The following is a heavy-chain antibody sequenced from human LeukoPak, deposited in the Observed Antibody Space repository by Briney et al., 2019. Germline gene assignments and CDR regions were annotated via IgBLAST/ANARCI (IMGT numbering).Heavy chain of an antibody. Sequence: SETLSLTCTVSGGSISSYYWSWIRQPAGKGLEWIGRIYTSGSTNYNPSLKSRVTMSVDTSKNQFSLKVSSVTAADTAVYYCAGTTEGYCRGRSCYSYYYYMDVWGKGTTVTVSS. D-gene: IGHD2-15*01. J-gene: IGHJ6*03. CDR2: IYTSGST. V-gene: IGHV4-4*07. CDR3: AGTTEGYCRGRSCYSYYYYMDV. CDR1: GGSISSYY.